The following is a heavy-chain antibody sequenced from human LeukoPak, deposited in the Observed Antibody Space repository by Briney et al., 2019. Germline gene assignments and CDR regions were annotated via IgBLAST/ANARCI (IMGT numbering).Heavy chain of an antibody. J-gene: IGHJ4*02. D-gene: IGHD3-10*01. CDR1: GFTFRTYG. CDR3: ARHYYGSGSHFDY. CDR2: IWYDGNNK. V-gene: IGHV3-33*01. Sequence: GGSLRLSCAASGFTFRTYGMHWVRQAPGKELEWVAVIWYDGNNKYYADSVKGRFTISRDNSKNTLYLQMNSLRAEDTAVYYCARHYYGSGSHFDYWGQGTLVTVSS.